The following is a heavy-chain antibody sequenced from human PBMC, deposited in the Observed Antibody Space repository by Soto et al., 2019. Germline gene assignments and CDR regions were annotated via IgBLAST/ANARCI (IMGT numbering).Heavy chain of an antibody. Sequence: GGSLRLACAASGFTFSSYAMIWVRQAPGKGLEWVSAISGSGGSTYYADSVKGRFTISRDNSKNTLYLQMNSLRAEDTAVYYCAKCRDYYYYYGMDVWGQGTTVTVS. J-gene: IGHJ6*02. CDR3: AKCRDYYYYYGMDV. V-gene: IGHV3-23*01. CDR2: ISGSGGST. CDR1: GFTFSSYA.